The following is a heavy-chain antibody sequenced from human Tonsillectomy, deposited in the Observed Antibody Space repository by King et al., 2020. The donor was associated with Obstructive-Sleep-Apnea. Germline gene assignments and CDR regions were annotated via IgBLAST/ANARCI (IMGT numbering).Heavy chain of an antibody. D-gene: IGHD3-10*01. CDR3: ARSGSGSYGYYYGLDV. J-gene: IGHJ6*02. V-gene: IGHV1-8*01. CDR1: GYTFTSYD. CDR2: MNPNSGNT. Sequence: QLVQSGAEVKKPGASVKVSCKASGYTFTSYDINWVRQATGQGLEWMGWMNPNSGNTGYAQKFQGRVTMTRNTSISTAYMELSSLTSEHTAVYYCARSGSGSYGYYYGLDVWGQGTTVTVSS.